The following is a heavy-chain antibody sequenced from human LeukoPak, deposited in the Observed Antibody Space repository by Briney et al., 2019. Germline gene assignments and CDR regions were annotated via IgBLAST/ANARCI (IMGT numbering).Heavy chain of an antibody. Sequence: PSQTLSLTCTVSGGSLSSGSYYWSWIRQPAGKGLEWIGRIYTSGSTNYNPSLKSRVTISVDTSKNQFSLKLSSVTAADTAVYYCARYTEDLKTFDIWGQGTMVTVSS. D-gene: IGHD1-1*01. CDR1: GGSLSSGSYY. CDR3: ARYTEDLKTFDI. V-gene: IGHV4-61*02. CDR2: IYTSGST. J-gene: IGHJ3*02.